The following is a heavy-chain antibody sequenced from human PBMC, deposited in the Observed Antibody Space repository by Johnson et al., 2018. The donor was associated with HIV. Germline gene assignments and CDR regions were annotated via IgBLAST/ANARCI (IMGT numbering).Heavy chain of an antibody. CDR1: GFTFSSYW. V-gene: IGHV3-7*01. Sequence: VQLVESGGGLAQPGGSLRLSCAASGFTFSSYWMAWVRQAPGKGLEWVANVKQDGSEGDYVDSVKGRFTIARDNAKNSLFLQMNSLSAEDTAIYYCARDPPGRAFDVWGLGTTVTVSS. J-gene: IGHJ3*01. CDR3: ARDPPGRAFDV. CDR2: VKQDGSEG.